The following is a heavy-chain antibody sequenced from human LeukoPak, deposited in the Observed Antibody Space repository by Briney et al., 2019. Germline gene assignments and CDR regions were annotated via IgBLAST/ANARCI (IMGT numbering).Heavy chain of an antibody. Sequence: PGGSLKLSCAASGFTLSSYGMHWVRQAPGKGLEWVAVISYDGSNKYYADSVKGRFTISRDNSKNTLYLQMNSLRAEDTAVYYCAKDVLGGYGDYVFDPWGQGTLVTVSS. V-gene: IGHV3-30*18. D-gene: IGHD4-17*01. J-gene: IGHJ5*02. CDR1: GFTLSSYG. CDR3: AKDVLGGYGDYVFDP. CDR2: ISYDGSNK.